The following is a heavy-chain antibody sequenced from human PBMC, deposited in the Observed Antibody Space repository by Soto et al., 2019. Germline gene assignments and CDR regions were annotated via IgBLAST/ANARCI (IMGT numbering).Heavy chain of an antibody. D-gene: IGHD3-22*01. J-gene: IGHJ4*02. CDR1: GGSIRSGGYY. CDR2: IYYSGST. V-gene: IGHV4-31*02. CDR3: AREGGYYYDSSGYYGDY. Sequence: LCGGSIRSGGYYWSWIRQHPGKGLEWIGYIYYSGSTYYNPSLKSRVTISVDTSKNQFSLKLSSVTAADTAVYYCAREGGYYYDSSGYYGDYWGQGTLVTVSS.